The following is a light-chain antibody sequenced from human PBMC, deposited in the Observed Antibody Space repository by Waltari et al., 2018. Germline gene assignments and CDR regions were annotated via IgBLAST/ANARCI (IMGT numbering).Light chain of an antibody. CDR3: SSYAKTLIVV. V-gene: IGLV2-11*01. CDR1: SSDVGGYNY. Sequence: QSALTQPRSVSGSPGQSVTISCTGTSSDVGGYNYVSWYQQRPGKAPTLIIYDVDKRPSGFPGRFSGSKSDNTASLTISGLQTEDEADYYCSSYAKTLIVVFGGGTKLTVL. CDR2: DVD. J-gene: IGLJ2*01.